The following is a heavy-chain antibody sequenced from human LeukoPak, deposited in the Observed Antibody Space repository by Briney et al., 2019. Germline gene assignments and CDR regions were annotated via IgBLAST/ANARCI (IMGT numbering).Heavy chain of an antibody. V-gene: IGHV1-69*13. CDR1: GGTFGSYA. J-gene: IGHJ4*02. CDR2: IIPIFGTA. CDR3: AREITFGGVIVLGYYFDY. D-gene: IGHD3-16*02. Sequence: SVKVSCKASGGTFGSYAISWVRQAPGQGLEWMGGIIPIFGTANYAQKFQGRVTITADESTSTAYMELSSLRSEDTAVYYCAREITFGGVIVLGYYFDYWGQGTLVTVSS.